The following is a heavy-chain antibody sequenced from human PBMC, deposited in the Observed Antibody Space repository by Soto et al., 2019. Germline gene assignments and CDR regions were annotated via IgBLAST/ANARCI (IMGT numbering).Heavy chain of an antibody. CDR3: TGRPLSWFDP. Sequence: PSETLSLTCTVSGASIRGGSHYWGWIRQPPGKGLEWIGSIYYPGNTFYNPSLKSRVTISVDTSRNHFSLHLSSVTAADTAVYYCTGRPLSWFDPWGQGILVTVSS. V-gene: IGHV4-39*02. CDR1: GASIRGGSHY. CDR2: IYYPGNT. J-gene: IGHJ5*02.